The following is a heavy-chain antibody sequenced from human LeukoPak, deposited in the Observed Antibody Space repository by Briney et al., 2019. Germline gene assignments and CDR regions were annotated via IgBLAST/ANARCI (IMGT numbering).Heavy chain of an antibody. J-gene: IGHJ5*02. D-gene: IGHD1-26*01. CDR1: GGSISSGGYY. Sequence: SETLSLTCTVSGGSISSGGYYWSWIRQHPGKGLEWIGYIYYSGSTYYNPSLKSRVTISVDTSKNQFSLKLSSVTAADTAVYYCARENSGSYLRKWFDPWGQGSLVTVSS. V-gene: IGHV4-31*03. CDR3: ARENSGSYLRKWFDP. CDR2: IYYSGST.